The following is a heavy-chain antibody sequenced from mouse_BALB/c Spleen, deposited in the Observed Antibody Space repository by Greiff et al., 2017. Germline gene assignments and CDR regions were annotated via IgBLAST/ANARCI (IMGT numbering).Heavy chain of an antibody. V-gene: IGHV5-4*02. CDR1: GFTFSDYY. CDR2: ISDGGSYT. J-gene: IGHJ4*01. D-gene: IGHD2-2*01. CDR3: AGLGEAMDY. Sequence: EVKVVESGGGLVKPGGSLKLSCAASGFTFSDYYMYWVRQTPEKRLEWVATISDGGSYTYYPDSVKGRFTISRDNAKNNLYLQMSSLKSEDTAMYYCAGLGEAMDYWGQGTSVTVSS.